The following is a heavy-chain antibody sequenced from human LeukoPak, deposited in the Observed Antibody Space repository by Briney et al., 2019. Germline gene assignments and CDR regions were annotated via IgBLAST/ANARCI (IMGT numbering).Heavy chain of an antibody. CDR3: VRDPDALDF. CDR2: IRSSGSPT. J-gene: IGHJ4*02. Sequence: GGSLRLSCAASGFTFSTSAMSWVRPAPGKGLEWVSYIRSSGSPTYYADSVKGRFTISRDNAKNSLYLQMNSLRDEDTAVYYCVRDPDALDFWGQGTPVTVSS. V-gene: IGHV3-48*02. CDR1: GFTFSTSA.